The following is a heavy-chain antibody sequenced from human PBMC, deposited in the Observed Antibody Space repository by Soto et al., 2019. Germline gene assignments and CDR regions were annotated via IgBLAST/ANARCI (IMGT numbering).Heavy chain of an antibody. CDR3: ARVTMVRGLLERGCWFDP. CDR1: GGTFSSYA. D-gene: IGHD3-10*01. Sequence: ASVKVSCKASGGTFSSYAISWVRQAPGQGLEWMGGIIPIFGTANYAQKFQGRVTITADESTSTAYMELSSLRSEDTAVYYCARVTMVRGLLERGCWFDPWGQGTLVTVSS. J-gene: IGHJ5*02. V-gene: IGHV1-69*13. CDR2: IIPIFGTA.